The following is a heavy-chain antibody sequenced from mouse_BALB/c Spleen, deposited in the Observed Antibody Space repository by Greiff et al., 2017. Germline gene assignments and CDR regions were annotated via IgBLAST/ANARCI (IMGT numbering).Heavy chain of an antibody. J-gene: IGHJ3*01. CDR3: ARPLFITTVVDGWFAY. V-gene: IGHV1-4*02. D-gene: IGHD1-1*01. CDR2: INPSSGYT. Sequence: VQLQQSAAELARPGASVKMSCKASGYTFTSYTMHWVKQRPGQGLEWIGYINPSSGYTEYNQKFKDKTTLTADKSSSTAYMQLSSLTSEDSAVYYCARPLFITTVVDGWFAYWGQGTLVTVSA. CDR1: GYTFTSYT.